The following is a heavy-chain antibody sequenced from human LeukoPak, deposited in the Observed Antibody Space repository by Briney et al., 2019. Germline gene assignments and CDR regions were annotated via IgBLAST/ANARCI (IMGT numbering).Heavy chain of an antibody. CDR1: GFTFSNYG. J-gene: IGHJ4*02. CDR3: ARERYFDY. Sequence: PGGSLRLSCVTSGFTFSNYGMHWVRQAPGKGLEWVAVIWYNGSNKYYADSVKGRFIVSRDNSKNTLYLQMNSLRAEDTAVYYCARERYFDYWGQGTLVTVSS. CDR2: IWYNGSNK. V-gene: IGHV3-33*01.